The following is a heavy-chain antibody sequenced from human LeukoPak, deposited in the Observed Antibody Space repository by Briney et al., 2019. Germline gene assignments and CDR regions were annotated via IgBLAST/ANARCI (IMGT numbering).Heavy chain of an antibody. D-gene: IGHD3-10*01. CDR2: INTNTGNP. J-gene: IGHJ3*02. CDR1: GHTFTSYA. V-gene: IGHV7-4-1*02. Sequence: GASVKVSCKASGHTFTSYAMNWVRQAPGQGLEWMGWINTNTGNPTYAQGFTGRFVFSLDTSVSTAYLQISSLKAEDTAVYYCARGLVHMVRTKEWAFDIWGQGTMVTVSS. CDR3: ARGLVHMVRTKEWAFDI.